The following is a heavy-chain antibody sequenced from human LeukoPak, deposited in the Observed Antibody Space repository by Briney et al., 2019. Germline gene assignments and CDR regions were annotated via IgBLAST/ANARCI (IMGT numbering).Heavy chain of an antibody. J-gene: IGHJ4*02. V-gene: IGHV3-11*04. CDR3: ARRYYDYVWGSYRHLDY. Sequence: GGSLRLSCAASGFTFSDYYMSWIRQAPGKGLEWVSYISSSGSTTYYADSVKGRFTISRDNAKNSLYLQMNSLRAEDTAVYYCARRYYDYVWGSYRHLDYWGQGTLVTVSS. D-gene: IGHD3-16*02. CDR1: GFTFSDYY. CDR2: ISSSGSTT.